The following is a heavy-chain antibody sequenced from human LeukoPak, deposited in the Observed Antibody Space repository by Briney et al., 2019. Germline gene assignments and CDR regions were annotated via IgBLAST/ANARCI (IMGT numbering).Heavy chain of an antibody. CDR2: IYYSGTT. V-gene: IGHV4-39*01. CDR1: GGSLSSSSDY. CDR3: ARLPIITFGGVTFYYFDY. D-gene: IGHD3-16*01. Sequence: PSETLSLTCTVSGGSLSSSSDYWGWIRQPPGEGLEWIGNIYYSGTTYYNPSLKRRVTISVDTSKNQFYLKLSSVTAADTAVYYCARLPIITFGGVTFYYFDYWGQGTLVTVSS. J-gene: IGHJ4*02.